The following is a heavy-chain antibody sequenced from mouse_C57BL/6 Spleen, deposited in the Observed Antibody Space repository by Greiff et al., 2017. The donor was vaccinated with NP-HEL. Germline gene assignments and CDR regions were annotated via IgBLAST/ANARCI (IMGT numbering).Heavy chain of an antibody. CDR3: AALDMNSNYPMDY. Sequence: VQLQQSGAELVKPGASVKISCKASGYAFSSYWMNWVKQRPGKGLEGIGQIYPGDGDTKYNGKFKGKATLTADNTSTTAYMQLTSLTSEDSAVYFCAALDMNSNYPMDYWGQGTSVTVSS. D-gene: IGHD2-5*01. V-gene: IGHV1-80*01. J-gene: IGHJ4*01. CDR1: GYAFSSYW. CDR2: IYPGDGDT.